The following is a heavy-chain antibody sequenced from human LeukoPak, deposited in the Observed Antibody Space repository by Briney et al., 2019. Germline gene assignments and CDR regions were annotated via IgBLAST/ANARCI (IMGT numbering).Heavy chain of an antibody. Sequence: SGPTLVNPTQPLTLTCTFSGFSLSTNAVGVGWIRQPQGKALEWLAVIYWDDDKRYSPSLKNRLTITKDPSKNQVVLTMTNMDPVDTATYYCAHSCGGGNSAYFDYWGQGTLVTVSS. CDR2: IYWDDDK. V-gene: IGHV2-5*02. J-gene: IGHJ4*02. D-gene: IGHD4-23*01. CDR3: AHSCGGGNSAYFDY. CDR1: GFSLSTNAVG.